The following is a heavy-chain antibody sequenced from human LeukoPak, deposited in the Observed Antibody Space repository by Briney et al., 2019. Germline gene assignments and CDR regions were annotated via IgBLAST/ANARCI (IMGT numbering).Heavy chain of an antibody. J-gene: IGHJ4*02. Sequence: GGPLRLSCAVSGFTFSSYWMSWVRQAPGKGLEWVANIKQDGSEKYYVDSVKGRFTISRDNAKNSLYLQMNSLRAEDTAVYYCARDELGLDYWGQGTLVTVSS. CDR3: ARDELGLDY. CDR1: GFTFSSYW. CDR2: IKQDGSEK. V-gene: IGHV3-7*01. D-gene: IGHD5-12*01.